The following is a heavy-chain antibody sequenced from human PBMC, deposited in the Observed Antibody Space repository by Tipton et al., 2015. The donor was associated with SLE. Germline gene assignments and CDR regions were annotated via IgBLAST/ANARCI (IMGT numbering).Heavy chain of an antibody. CDR1: GYSISSGYY. D-gene: IGHD1-26*01. J-gene: IGHJ3*02. CDR3: ASLSAEGDAFDI. CDR2: IYDSGST. Sequence: TLSLTCTVSGYSISSGYYWGWIRQPPGKGLEWIGSIYDSGSTYYNPSLKSRATISVDTSKNHFSLKLTSVTAADTAVYHCASLSAEGDAFDIWGQGTMVTVSS. V-gene: IGHV4-38-2*02.